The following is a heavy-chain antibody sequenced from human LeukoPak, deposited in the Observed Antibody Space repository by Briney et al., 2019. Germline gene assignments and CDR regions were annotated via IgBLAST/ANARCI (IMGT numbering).Heavy chain of an antibody. CDR3: VRHLMTIFGVVIKPGPFDP. D-gene: IGHD3-3*01. J-gene: IGHJ5*02. CDR1: GGSINNYF. V-gene: IGHV4-59*08. Sequence: PSETLPLTCTVSGGSINNYFWSWIRQPPGKGLEWLGYVYYSGSTRYSPSLKSRVTISLDTSKNQFSLKLSSVTAADTAVYFCVRHLMTIFGVVIKPGPFDPWGQGTLVTVSS. CDR2: VYYSGST.